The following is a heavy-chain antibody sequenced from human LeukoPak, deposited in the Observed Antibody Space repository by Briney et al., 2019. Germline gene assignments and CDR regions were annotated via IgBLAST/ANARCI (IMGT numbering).Heavy chain of an antibody. CDR1: GFTFSSYA. CDR3: AKLAAAGTTSSLYYYYGMDV. Sequence: GGSRRLSCAASGFTFSSYATSWVRQAPGKGLEWVSAISGSGGSTYYADSVKGRFTISRDNSKNTLYLQMNSLRAEDTAVYYCAKLAAAGTTSSLYYYYGMDVWGQGTTVTVSS. V-gene: IGHV3-23*01. J-gene: IGHJ6*02. D-gene: IGHD6-13*01. CDR2: ISGSGGST.